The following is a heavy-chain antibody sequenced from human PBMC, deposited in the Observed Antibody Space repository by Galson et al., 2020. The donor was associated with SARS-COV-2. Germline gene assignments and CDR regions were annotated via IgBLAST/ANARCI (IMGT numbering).Heavy chain of an antibody. J-gene: IGHJ6*02. D-gene: IGHD5-12*01. CDR1: GFTFSSYG. Sequence: GGSLRLSCAASGFTFSSYGMHWVRQAPGKGLEWVAVIWYDGSNKYYADSVKGRFTISRDNSKNTLYLQMNSLRAEDTAVYYCARDGGQYSGYDFSWAGYYYYGMDVWGQGTTVTVSS. CDR3: ARDGGQYSGYDFSWAGYYYYGMDV. V-gene: IGHV3-33*01. CDR2: IWYDGSNK.